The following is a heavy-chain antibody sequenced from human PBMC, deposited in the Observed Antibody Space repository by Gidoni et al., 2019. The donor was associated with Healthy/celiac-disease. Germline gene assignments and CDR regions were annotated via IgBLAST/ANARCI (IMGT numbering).Heavy chain of an antibody. CDR2: MNPNSGNT. Sequence: QVQLVQSGAEVKKPGASVKVSCQASGYTFTSSDINWVRQATGQGLEWMGWMNPNSGNTGYAQKFQGRVTMTRNTSISTAYMELSSLRSEDTAVYYCARGPLRYFDWLFEDYFDYWGQGTLVTVSS. V-gene: IGHV1-8*01. D-gene: IGHD3-9*01. CDR3: ARGPLRYFDWLFEDYFDY. CDR1: GYTFTSSD. J-gene: IGHJ4*02.